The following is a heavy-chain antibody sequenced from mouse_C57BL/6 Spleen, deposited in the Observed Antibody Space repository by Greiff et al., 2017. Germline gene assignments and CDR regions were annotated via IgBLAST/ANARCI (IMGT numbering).Heavy chain of an antibody. Sequence: QVQLQQPGAELVKPGASVKLSCKASGYTFTSYWMHWVKQRPGQGLEWIGMIHPNSGSTNYNEKFKSKATLTVDKSSSTAYLQLSSLTSEDSAVYYCARSPYGSSPLYAMDYWGQGTSVTVSS. J-gene: IGHJ4*01. CDR1: GYTFTSYW. CDR3: ARSPYGSSPLYAMDY. V-gene: IGHV1-64*01. CDR2: IHPNSGST. D-gene: IGHD1-1*01.